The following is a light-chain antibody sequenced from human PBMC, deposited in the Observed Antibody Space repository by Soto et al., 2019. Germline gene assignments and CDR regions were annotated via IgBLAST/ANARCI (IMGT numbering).Light chain of an antibody. Sequence: EIVMTQSPATLSVSPGERATLSCRASQSVSSSLAWYQQKPGQAPRLLIYGASTRATGIPARFSGSGSGTECTLTISSLQSEDFAVYYCQQYNNWPPTFGGGTKVEIK. CDR3: QQYNNWPPT. CDR1: QSVSSS. CDR2: GAS. V-gene: IGKV3-15*01. J-gene: IGKJ4*01.